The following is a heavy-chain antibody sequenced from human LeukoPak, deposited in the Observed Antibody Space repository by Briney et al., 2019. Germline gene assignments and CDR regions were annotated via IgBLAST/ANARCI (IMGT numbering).Heavy chain of an antibody. D-gene: IGHD3-22*01. J-gene: IGHJ4*02. CDR2: ISGSGGST. CDR3: ARDRSGHYSTDY. V-gene: IGHV3-23*01. Sequence: PGGSLRLSCAASGFTFSSYAMSWVRQAPGKGLEWVSAISGSGGSTYYADSVKGRFTISRDNSKNTLSLQMNSLRGDDTAVYYCARDRSGHYSTDYWGQGTLVTVAS. CDR1: GFTFSSYA.